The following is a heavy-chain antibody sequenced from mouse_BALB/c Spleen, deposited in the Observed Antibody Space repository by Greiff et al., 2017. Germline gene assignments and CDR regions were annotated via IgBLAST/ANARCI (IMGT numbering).Heavy chain of an antibody. CDR1: GFNIKDTY. CDR2: IDPANGNT. Sequence: QLQQSGAELVKPGASVKLSCTASGFNIKDTYMHWVKQRPEQGLEWIGRIDPANGNTKYDPKFQGKATIAADTSSNTAYLQLSSLTSEDTAVYCCARNGLYAMDYWGQGASVTVSS. CDR3: ARNGLYAMDY. V-gene: IGHV14-3*02. J-gene: IGHJ4*01. D-gene: IGHD1-1*02.